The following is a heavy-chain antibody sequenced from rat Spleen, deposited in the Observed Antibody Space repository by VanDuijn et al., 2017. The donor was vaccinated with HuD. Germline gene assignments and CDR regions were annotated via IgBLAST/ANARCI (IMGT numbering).Heavy chain of an antibody. Sequence: EVQLVESGGGLVQPGRSMLLSCAASGFSFSDCDMAWVRPAPKKGLEWVATISYDGSSTYYRDSVKGRFTISRDNAKSTLYLQMDSLRSEDTATYYCARGWFAYWGQGTLVTVSS. V-gene: IGHV5-7*01. CDR3: ARGWFAY. CDR1: GFSFSDCD. J-gene: IGHJ3*01. CDR2: ISYDGSST.